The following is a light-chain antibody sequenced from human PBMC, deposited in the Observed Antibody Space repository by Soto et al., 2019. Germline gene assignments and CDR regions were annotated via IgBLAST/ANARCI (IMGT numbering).Light chain of an antibody. CDR2: LSS. V-gene: IGKV4-1*01. Sequence: DIVMTQSPDSLAVSLGERATINCKSSQTVLYSSNNKNYLAWYQQKPGQPPKVLIYLSSNRESGVPDLFSGIGSGSDFTLTISSMQAEDVAVYYCQKYYSTVSFGGGTKVEIK. J-gene: IGKJ4*01. CDR3: QKYYSTVS. CDR1: QTVLYSSNNKNY.